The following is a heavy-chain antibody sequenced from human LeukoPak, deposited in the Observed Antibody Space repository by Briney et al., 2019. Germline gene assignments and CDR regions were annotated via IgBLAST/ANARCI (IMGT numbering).Heavy chain of an antibody. CDR1: GYTFTGYY. V-gene: IGHV1-18*04. CDR2: ISAYNGNT. CDR3: ARDWADYYDSSGYYTEPYFDY. D-gene: IGHD3-22*01. J-gene: IGHJ4*02. Sequence: ASVKVSCKASGYTFTGYYMHWVRQAPGQGLEWMGWISAYNGNTNYAQKLQGRVTMTTDTSTSTAYMELRSLRSDDTAVYYCARDWADYYDSSGYYTEPYFDYWGQGTLVTVSS.